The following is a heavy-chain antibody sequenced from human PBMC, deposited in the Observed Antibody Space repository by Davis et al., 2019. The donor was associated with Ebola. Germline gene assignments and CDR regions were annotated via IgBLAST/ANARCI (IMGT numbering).Heavy chain of an antibody. CDR2: IYSGGST. CDR3: ARVRWLRKSYYFDY. V-gene: IGHV3-66*02. Sequence: GESLKISCAASGFTVSSNYMSWVRQAPGKGLEWVSVIYSGGSTYYADSVKGRFTISRDNSKNTLYLQMGSLRAEDMAVYYCARVRWLRKSYYFDYWGQGTLVTVSS. J-gene: IGHJ4*02. CDR1: GFTVSSNY. D-gene: IGHD5-12*01.